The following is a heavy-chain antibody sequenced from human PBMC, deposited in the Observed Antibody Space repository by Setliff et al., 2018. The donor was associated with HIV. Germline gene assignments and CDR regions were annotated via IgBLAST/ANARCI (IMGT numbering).Heavy chain of an antibody. Sequence: SVKVSCKASGDTFNSYAISWVRQAPGQGLEWMGGVIPIFGTANYAQKFQGRVTITADESTSTAYMELSSLRSEDTAVYYCAKGGYYDSTGYYYYYLYYLDEWGKGATVTVSS. CDR1: GDTFNSYA. CDR3: AKGGYYDSTGYYYYYLYYLDE. D-gene: IGHD3-22*01. V-gene: IGHV1-69*13. CDR2: VIPIFGTA. J-gene: IGHJ6*03.